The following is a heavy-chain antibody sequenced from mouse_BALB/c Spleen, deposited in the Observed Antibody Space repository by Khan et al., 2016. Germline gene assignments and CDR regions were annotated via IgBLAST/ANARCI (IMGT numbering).Heavy chain of an antibody. V-gene: IGHV4-1*02. CDR1: GFDFSRYW. CDR2: INPDSSTI. CDR3: VRLYCCGCSDI. Sequence: EVQLQESGGGLVQPGGSLKLSCAASGFDFSRYWMNWARQAPGKGPEWIGEINPDSSTINYTPSLKDKFIISRDNAKNTLYLQMSNVRSEDTALSSCVRLYCCGCSDIWGRGTTLAVTA. J-gene: IGHJ2*01. D-gene: IGHD1-1*01.